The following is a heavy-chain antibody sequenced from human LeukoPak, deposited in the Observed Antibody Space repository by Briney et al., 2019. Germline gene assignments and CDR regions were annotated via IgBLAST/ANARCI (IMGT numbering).Heavy chain of an antibody. V-gene: IGHV3-23*01. Sequence: GGSLRLSCAASGFTFSSYGMHWVRQAPGKGLEWVSAISGSGGSTYYADSVKGRFTISRDNSKNTLYLQMNSLRAEDTAVYYRAKDQSPYQWLAFDYWGQGTLVTVSS. D-gene: IGHD6-19*01. CDR3: AKDQSPYQWLAFDY. CDR1: GFTFSSYG. J-gene: IGHJ4*02. CDR2: ISGSGGST.